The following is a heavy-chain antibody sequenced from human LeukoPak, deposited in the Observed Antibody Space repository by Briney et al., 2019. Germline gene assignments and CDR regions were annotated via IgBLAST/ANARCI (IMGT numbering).Heavy chain of an antibody. J-gene: IGHJ5*02. CDR1: GGSISSYY. V-gene: IGHV4-59*01. CDR2: IHYSGST. D-gene: IGHD6-19*01. CDR3: ARVSAVAGAGNWFDP. Sequence: SETLSLTCTVSGGSISSYYWSWIRQPPGKGLEWIGYIHYSGSTNYNPSLKSRVTISVDTSKNQFSLKLSSVTAADTAVYYCARVSAVAGAGNWFDPWGQGTLVTVSS.